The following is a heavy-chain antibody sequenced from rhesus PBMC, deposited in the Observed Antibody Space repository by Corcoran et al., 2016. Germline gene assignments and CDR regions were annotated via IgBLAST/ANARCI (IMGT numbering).Heavy chain of an antibody. Sequence: QLQLQESGPGLVKPSQTLSLTCAVSGGSISSNYLSWIRQPPGKGLEWIGRIFGSGGSNDYNPPLKSRVTFSTDTSKNQFSLKLSSVTAADTAMYYCARGEGSWNGLDSWGQGVVVTVSS. CDR1: GGSISSNY. V-gene: IGHV4-173*01. CDR2: IFGSGGSN. CDR3: ARGEGSWNGLDS. J-gene: IGHJ6*01. D-gene: IGHD6-25*01.